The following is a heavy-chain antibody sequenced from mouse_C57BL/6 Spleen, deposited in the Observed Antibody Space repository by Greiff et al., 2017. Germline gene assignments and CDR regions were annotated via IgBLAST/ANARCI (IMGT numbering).Heavy chain of an antibody. CDR1: GYTFTSYW. D-gene: IGHD2-4*01. CDR2: IDPSDSET. J-gene: IGHJ3*01. CDR3: ARSGYYDYDWFAY. Sequence: QVQLKQPGAELVRPGSSVKLSCKASGYTFTSYWMHWVKQRPIQGLEWIGNIDPSDSETHYNQKFKDKATLTVDKSSSTAYMQLSSLTSEDSAVYYCARSGYYDYDWFAYWGQGTLVTVSA. V-gene: IGHV1-52*01.